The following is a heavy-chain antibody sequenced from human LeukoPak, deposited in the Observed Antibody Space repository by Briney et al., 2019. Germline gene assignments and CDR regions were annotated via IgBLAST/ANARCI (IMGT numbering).Heavy chain of an antibody. J-gene: IGHJ4*02. CDR1: GFTFNSYA. CDR3: AKAPVGGHEDY. V-gene: IGHV3-30-3*01. D-gene: IGHD5-12*01. Sequence: GGSLRLSCAASGFTFNSYAMHWVRQAPGKGLEWVAVISYDGSNKYYADSVKGRFTISRDISKNTLYLQMNSLRAEDTAVYYCAKAPVGGHEDYWGQGTLVTVSS. CDR2: ISYDGSNK.